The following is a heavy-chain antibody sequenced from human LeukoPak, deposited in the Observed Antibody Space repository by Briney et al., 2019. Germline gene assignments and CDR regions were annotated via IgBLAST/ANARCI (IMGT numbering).Heavy chain of an antibody. V-gene: IGHV4-34*12. D-gene: IGHD3-22*01. J-gene: IGHJ4*02. CDR2: IFHNGNT. CDR1: GGSFSGYY. Sequence: TSETLSLTCAVYGGSFSGYYWSWIRQPPGKGLEWIGAIFHNGNTNYGVSLKSRVTLSVDTSKNQFSLKLTSVTAADTAVYYCARTGDYYDSSGYYLNKWGQGTLVTVSS. CDR3: ARTGDYYDSSGYYLNK.